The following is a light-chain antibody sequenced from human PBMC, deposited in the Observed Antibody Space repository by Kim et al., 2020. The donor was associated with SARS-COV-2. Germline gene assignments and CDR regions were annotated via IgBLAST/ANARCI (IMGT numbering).Light chain of an antibody. CDR1: SLRSYY. V-gene: IGLV3-19*01. CDR3: NSRDSSGNRV. CDR2: GKN. J-gene: IGLJ2*01. Sequence: ALGQTVSITCQGDSLRSYYASWYQQKPGQAPVLVIYGKNNRPSGIPDRFSGSSSGNTASLTITGAQAEDEADYYCNSRDSSGNRVFGGGTQLTVL.